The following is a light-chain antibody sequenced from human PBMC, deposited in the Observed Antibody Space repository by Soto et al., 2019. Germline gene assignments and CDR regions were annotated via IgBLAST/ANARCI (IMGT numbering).Light chain of an antibody. J-gene: IGKJ2*01. CDR3: QQRSNWPRT. V-gene: IGKV3-11*01. CDR1: QSVSSY. CDR2: DAS. Sequence: EIVLTQSPATLSLSPGERATLSCRASQSVSSYLAWYQQKPGHAPRLLIYDASNRATGSPAMFSGGGSGTDFTLTISSLEPEDFAVYYCQQRSNWPRTFGQGTKLEIK.